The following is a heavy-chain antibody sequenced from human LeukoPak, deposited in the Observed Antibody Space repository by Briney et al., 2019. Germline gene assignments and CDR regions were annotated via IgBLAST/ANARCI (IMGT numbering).Heavy chain of an antibody. J-gene: IGHJ4*02. CDR1: GGSISSYY. CDR3: ARDRGTWNDDGFNY. Sequence: SETLSLTCTVSGGSISSYYWSWIRQPAGKGLEWIGRIYISGSTNYNPSLKSRVTMSVDTSKNQFSLKLSSVTAADTAVYYCARDRGTWNDDGFNYWGQGTLVTVSS. CDR2: IYISGST. V-gene: IGHV4-4*07. D-gene: IGHD1-1*01.